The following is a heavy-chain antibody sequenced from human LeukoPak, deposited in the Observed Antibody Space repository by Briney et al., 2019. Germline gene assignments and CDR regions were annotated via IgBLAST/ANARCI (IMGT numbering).Heavy chain of an antibody. CDR1: GFTVSINY. CDR3: AKGDGYNYHFDY. D-gene: IGHD5-24*01. Sequence: GGSLRLSCAASGFTVSINYMSWVRQAPGKGLEWVSGISWNSGSIGYADSVKGRFTISRDNAKNSLYLQMNSLRAEDTALYYCAKGDGYNYHFDYWGQGTLVTVSS. V-gene: IGHV3-9*01. CDR2: ISWNSGSI. J-gene: IGHJ4*02.